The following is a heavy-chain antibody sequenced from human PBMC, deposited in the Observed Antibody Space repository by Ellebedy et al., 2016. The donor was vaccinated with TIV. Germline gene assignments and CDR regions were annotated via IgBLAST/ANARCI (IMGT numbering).Heavy chain of an antibody. V-gene: IGHV3-21*01. J-gene: IGHJ4*02. CDR1: GFTFSSYS. Sequence: GGSLRLSCAASGFTFSSYSMNWVRQAPGKGLEWVSSISSSSTYIYYANSVKGRFTISRDNAKNSLYLQMNSLRVEDTAVYYCARVNDYGDLYWGQGTLVTVSS. D-gene: IGHD4-17*01. CDR3: ARVNDYGDLY. CDR2: ISSSSTYI.